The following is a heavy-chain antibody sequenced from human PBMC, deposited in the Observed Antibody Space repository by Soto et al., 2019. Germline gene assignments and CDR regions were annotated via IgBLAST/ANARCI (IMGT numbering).Heavy chain of an antibody. CDR1: GGSISSYY. J-gene: IGHJ4*02. D-gene: IGHD2-15*01. CDR3: ARLYCSGGSCSYFDY. Sequence: PSETLSLTCPVSGGSISSYYWSWIRQPPGKGLEWIGYIYYSGSTNYNPSLKSRVTISVDTSKNQFSLKLSSVTAADTAVYYCARLYCSGGSCSYFDYWGQGTLVTVSS. CDR2: IYYSGST. V-gene: IGHV4-59*01.